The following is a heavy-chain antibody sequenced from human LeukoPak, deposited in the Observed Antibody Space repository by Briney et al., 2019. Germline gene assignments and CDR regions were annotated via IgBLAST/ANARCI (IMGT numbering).Heavy chain of an antibody. D-gene: IGHD3-10*01. CDR1: GYSISSGYY. V-gene: IGHV4-38-2*02. J-gene: IGHJ3*02. Sequence: SETLSLTCTVSGYSISSGYYWTWIRHPPGKGLEWIGEINHSGSTNYNPSLKSRVTISVDTSKNQFSLKLSSVTAADTAVYYCARIQKRSFRKLWFGDITSSDAFDIWGQGTMVTVSS. CDR3: ARIQKRSFRKLWFGDITSSDAFDI. CDR2: INHSGST.